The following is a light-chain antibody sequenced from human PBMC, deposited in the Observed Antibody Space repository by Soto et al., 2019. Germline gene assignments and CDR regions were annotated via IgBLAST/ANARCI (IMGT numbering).Light chain of an antibody. V-gene: IGLV1-47*01. CDR2: RNN. CDR3: AAWDDSLSAWV. J-gene: IGLJ3*02. CDR1: SSNIGSNS. Sequence: QLVLTQPPSASGTPGQRVTISCSGSSSNIGSNSVYWYQQLPGTAPKLLIYRNNQRPSGVPDRFSGSKSGTSASLTISGLRSEDEADCYCAAWDDSLSAWVFGGGTQLTVL.